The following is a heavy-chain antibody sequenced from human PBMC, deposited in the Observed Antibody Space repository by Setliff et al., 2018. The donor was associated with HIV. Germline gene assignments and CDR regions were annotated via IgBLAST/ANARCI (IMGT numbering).Heavy chain of an antibody. J-gene: IGHJ5*02. CDR2: IYYSDIT. Sequence: LSLTCTVSGGSISNGAYYWSWVRQHPGKGLEWIGYIYYSDITYYNPSLESRVTISVDTSKNQFSLKLSSVTAADTAVYYCARMTYYYDSSGYRENWFDPWGQGTLVTVSS. CDR1: GGSISNGAYY. D-gene: IGHD3-22*01. CDR3: ARMTYYYDSSGYRENWFDP. V-gene: IGHV4-31*03.